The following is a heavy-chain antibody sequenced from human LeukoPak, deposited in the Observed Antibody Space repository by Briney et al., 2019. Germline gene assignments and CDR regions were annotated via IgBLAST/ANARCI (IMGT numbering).Heavy chain of an antibody. CDR2: ISASAAMT. D-gene: IGHD1-26*01. J-gene: IGHJ4*02. CDR3: AKDRSIGTYYTFDH. CDR1: GFTFNNYV. V-gene: IGHV3-23*01. Sequence: GRSLRLSCEASGFTFNNYVMTWVRQAPGKGLEWVSSISASAAMTYYADSVKGRFTVSRDNSNDRLYLQMSGLTAADTAVYYCAKDRSIGTYYTFDHWGQGTLVTVSS.